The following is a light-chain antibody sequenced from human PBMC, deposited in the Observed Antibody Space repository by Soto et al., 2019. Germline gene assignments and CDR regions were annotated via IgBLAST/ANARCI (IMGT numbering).Light chain of an antibody. CDR3: QQYGSSPT. V-gene: IGKV3-20*01. CDR1: QSVSSNY. Sequence: EIVLTQSPGTLSLSPGERATLSCRASQSVSSNYFAWYQQKPGQAPSLLFYGASRRAAGIADRFSGSGSGNDLTLNISRLEHEDGEVYFCQQYGSSPTFGGGTKVEVK. CDR2: GAS. J-gene: IGKJ4*01.